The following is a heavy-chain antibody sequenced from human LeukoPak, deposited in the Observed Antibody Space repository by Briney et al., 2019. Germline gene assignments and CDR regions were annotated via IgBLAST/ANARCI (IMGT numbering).Heavy chain of an antibody. J-gene: IGHJ4*02. CDR3: ARVDMVRGVIITPADY. CDR1: GYTFTSYG. D-gene: IGHD3-10*01. CDR2: ISAYNGNT. V-gene: IGHV1-18*01. Sequence: GALVTVSCKASGYTFTSYGISWVRQAPGQGLEWMGWISAYNGNTNYAQKLQGRVTMTTDTSTSTAYMELRSLRSDDTAVYYCARVDMVRGVIITPADYWGQGTLVTVSS.